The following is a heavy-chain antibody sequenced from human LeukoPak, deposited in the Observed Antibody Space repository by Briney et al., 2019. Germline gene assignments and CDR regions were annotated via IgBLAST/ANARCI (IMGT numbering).Heavy chain of an antibody. Sequence: SQTLSLTCTVSGGSISSGSYYWSWIRQPAGKGLEWIGRIYTSGSTNYNPSLKSRVTISVDTSKNQFSLKLSSVTAADTAVYYCARYYGSGSYYYRRIDDAFDIWGQGTMVTVSS. CDR3: ARYYGSGSYYYRRIDDAFDI. V-gene: IGHV4-61*02. CDR2: IYTSGST. CDR1: GGSISSGSYY. D-gene: IGHD3-10*01. J-gene: IGHJ3*02.